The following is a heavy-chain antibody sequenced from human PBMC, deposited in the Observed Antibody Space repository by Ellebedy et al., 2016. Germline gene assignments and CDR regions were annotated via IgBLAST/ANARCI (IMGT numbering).Heavy chain of an antibody. CDR1: GGSFSDYY. J-gene: IGHJ4*02. CDR3: ARRAVSVLGESFDY. Sequence: SETLSLTCAVYGGSFSDYYWSWIRQPPGKGLEWVGEINHSGSTNYNPSLKSRVTISMDTSKNQFSLKLTSVSAADTAVYYCARRAVSVLGESFDYWGQGTLVTVSS. D-gene: IGHD1-14*01. V-gene: IGHV4-34*01. CDR2: INHSGST.